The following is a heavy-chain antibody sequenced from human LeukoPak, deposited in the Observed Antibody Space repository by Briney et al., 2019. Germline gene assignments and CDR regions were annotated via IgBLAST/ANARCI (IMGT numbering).Heavy chain of an antibody. J-gene: IGHJ4*02. Sequence: GGSLRLSCAASGFTFSSYGMHWVRRAPGEGLEWVSTISGSGAITYYADSVKGRFTISRDNSRNTLYLQMDSLRAEDTAVFYCAKTSGSYGGPFDYWGQGTLITVSS. CDR3: AKTSGSYGGPFDY. CDR2: ISGSGAIT. V-gene: IGHV3-23*01. CDR1: GFTFSSYG. D-gene: IGHD1-26*01.